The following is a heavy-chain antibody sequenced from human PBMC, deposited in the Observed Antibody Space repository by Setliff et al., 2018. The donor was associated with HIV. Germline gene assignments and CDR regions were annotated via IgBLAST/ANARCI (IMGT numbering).Heavy chain of an antibody. Sequence: SETLSLTCALYGGSFSDYYWSWIRQPPGMGLEWIGEVNRGRRTNYNSSLKSRATISIDTSRNQFPLTVSSVTAADTAVYYCARLTRITTAGHWGQGTLVTVSS. CDR3: ARLTRITTAGH. J-gene: IGHJ4*02. D-gene: IGHD6-13*01. V-gene: IGHV4-34*01. CDR1: GGSFSDYY. CDR2: VNRGRRT.